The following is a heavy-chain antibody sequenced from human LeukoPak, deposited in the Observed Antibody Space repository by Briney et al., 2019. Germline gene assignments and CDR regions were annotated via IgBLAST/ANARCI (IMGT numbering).Heavy chain of an antibody. CDR2: ITSSGDTT. D-gene: IGHD1-26*01. Sequence: GGSLRLSCSASGFTFSTYAMHWVRQAPGKGLEYVSGITSSGDTTYHADSVKGRFTISRDNSKNILYFQTSSLRADDTAVYYCVKVSSTVGATYFDYWGQGTLVTVSS. V-gene: IGHV3-64D*06. J-gene: IGHJ4*02. CDR3: VKVSSTVGATYFDY. CDR1: GFTFSTYA.